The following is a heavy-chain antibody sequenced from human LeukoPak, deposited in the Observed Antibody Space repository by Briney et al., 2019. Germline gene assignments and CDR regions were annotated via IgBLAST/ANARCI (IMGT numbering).Heavy chain of an antibody. CDR3: ARETPLGSGYWPRFDY. J-gene: IGHJ4*02. V-gene: IGHV4-31*03. Sequence: SQTLSLTCTVSGGSISSSGYYWSWIRQHPGKGLEWIGYIYYSGSTYYNPSLKSRVTISVDTSKNQFSLKLSSVTAADTAVYYCARETPLGSGYWPRFDYWGQGTLVTVSS. CDR1: GGSISSSGYY. CDR2: IYYSGST. D-gene: IGHD3-3*01.